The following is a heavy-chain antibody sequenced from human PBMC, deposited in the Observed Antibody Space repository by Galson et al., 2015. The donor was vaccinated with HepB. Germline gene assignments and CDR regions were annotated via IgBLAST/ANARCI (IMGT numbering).Heavy chain of an antibody. CDR2: INPNSGGT. CDR3: ARLPSSAFDI. D-gene: IGHD2-2*01. Sequence: SVKVSCKASGYTFTGYYMYWVRQAPGQGLEWMGWINPNSGGTNYAQKFQGRVTMTRDTSIGTAYMELSSLRSDDTAVYYCARLPSSAFDIWGQGTMVTVSS. J-gene: IGHJ3*02. CDR1: GYTFTGYY. V-gene: IGHV1-2*02.